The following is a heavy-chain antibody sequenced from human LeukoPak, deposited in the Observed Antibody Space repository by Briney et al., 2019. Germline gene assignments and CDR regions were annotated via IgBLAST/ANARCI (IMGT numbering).Heavy chain of an antibody. CDR2: IIPIFGTA. CDR1: GGTFSSYA. CDR3: ARSYDFWSGYYSF. Sequence: SVKVSCKASGGTFSSYAISWVRQALGQGLEWMGGIIPIFGTANYAQKFQGRVTMTRDTSISTAYMELSRLRSDDTAVYYCARSYDFWSGYYSFWGQGTLVTVSS. V-gene: IGHV1-69*05. J-gene: IGHJ4*02. D-gene: IGHD3-3*01.